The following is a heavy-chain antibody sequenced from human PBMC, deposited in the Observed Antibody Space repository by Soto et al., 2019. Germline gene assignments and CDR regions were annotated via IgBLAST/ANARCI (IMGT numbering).Heavy chain of an antibody. CDR3: ARRHSHGYHFDY. D-gene: IGHD5-18*01. CDR1: GFTVSSNY. J-gene: IGHJ4*02. CDR2: IYSGGTT. V-gene: IGHV3-53*01. Sequence: EVQLVESVGGLIQPGGSLRLSCAASGFTVSSNYMTWVRQAPGKGLECVSIIYSGGTTYYADSVKGRFTISRDDSKNTLYLQMNSLRAEDTAVYYCARRHSHGYHFDYWGQGTLVTVSS.